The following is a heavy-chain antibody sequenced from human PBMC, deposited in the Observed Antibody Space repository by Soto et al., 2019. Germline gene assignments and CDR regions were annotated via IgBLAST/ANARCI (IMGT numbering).Heavy chain of an antibody. V-gene: IGHV1-2*02. Sequence: ASVEVSCKASGYTFTGYNMHWVRQAPGQGLEWMGWINPNSGGTNYAQKFQGRVTMTRDTSISTAYMELSRLRSDDTAVYYCARSYSSSRGGWFDPWGQGTLVTVSS. CDR1: GYTFTGYN. J-gene: IGHJ5*02. CDR2: INPNSGGT. CDR3: ARSYSSSRGGWFDP. D-gene: IGHD6-6*01.